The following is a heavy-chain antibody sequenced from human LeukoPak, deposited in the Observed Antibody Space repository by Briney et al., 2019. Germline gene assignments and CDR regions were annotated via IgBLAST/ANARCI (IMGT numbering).Heavy chain of an antibody. Sequence: GGSLRLSCAATGFTFSRFGMHWVRQAPGKGLEWVAVISYDGSNKYYADSVKGRFTISRDNAKNSLYLQMNSLRAEDTAVYYCAELGITMIGGVWGKGTTVTISS. CDR1: GFTFSRFG. J-gene: IGHJ6*04. D-gene: IGHD3-10*02. CDR3: AELGITMIGGV. V-gene: IGHV3-30*18. CDR2: ISYDGSNK.